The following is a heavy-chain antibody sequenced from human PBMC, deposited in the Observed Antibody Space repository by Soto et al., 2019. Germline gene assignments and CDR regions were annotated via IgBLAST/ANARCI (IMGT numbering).Heavy chain of an antibody. CDR2: INPSGDTT. D-gene: IGHD1-26*01. J-gene: IGHJ4*02. CDR3: ARDWEFGY. CDR1: GYTFSSYY. V-gene: IGHV1-46*01. Sequence: GASVKVSCKASGYTFSSYYMHWVRQAPGQGLGWMAVINPSGDTTTYAQKFQGRVTMTRDTSTSTLFMELSSLRSEDTAVYFCARDWEFGYWGQGTLVTVSS.